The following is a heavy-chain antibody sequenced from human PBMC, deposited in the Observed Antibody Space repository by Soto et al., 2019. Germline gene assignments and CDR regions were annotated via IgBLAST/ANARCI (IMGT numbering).Heavy chain of an antibody. D-gene: IGHD3-10*01. CDR2: ISAIGDST. CDR3: TRHQEGRSMVFYGMDV. J-gene: IGHJ6*02. CDR1: EFAFSTFG. V-gene: IGHV3-23*01. Sequence: EVQVLESGGGLIQSGGSLRLSCVFSEFAFSTFGMSWVRQAPGKGLESVSSISAIGDSTFHADSVKGRFSISRDDSDNTASLQMSSLKTEDTAIYYCTRHQEGRSMVFYGMDVWGQGTTVTVSS.